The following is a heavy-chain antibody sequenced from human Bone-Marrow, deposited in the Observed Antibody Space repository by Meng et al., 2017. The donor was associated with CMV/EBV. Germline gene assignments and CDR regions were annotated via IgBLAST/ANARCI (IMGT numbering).Heavy chain of an antibody. Sequence: ASVKVSCKASGYTFTSYGISWVRQAPGQGLEWMGWISAYNGNADYAQKLQGRVTMTTNTSTTTAYMELRSLRSDDTAMYYCARVARYCTNTHNCFDYWGQGTLVTVSS. D-gene: IGHD2-8*01. CDR1: GYTFTSYG. CDR2: ISAYNGNA. CDR3: ARVARYCTNTHNCFDY. V-gene: IGHV1-18*01. J-gene: IGHJ4*02.